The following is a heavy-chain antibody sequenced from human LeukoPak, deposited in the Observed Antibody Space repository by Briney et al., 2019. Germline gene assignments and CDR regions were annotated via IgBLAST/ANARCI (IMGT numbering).Heavy chain of an antibody. D-gene: IGHD3-10*01. Sequence: SETLSLTCTVSGGSISSYYWSWIRQPPGKGLEWIGYIYYSGSTNYNPSLKSRVTISVGTSKNQFSLKLSSVTAADTAVYYCARVGYGSGVPHYFDYWGQGTLVTVSS. CDR2: IYYSGST. CDR1: GGSISSYY. CDR3: ARVGYGSGVPHYFDY. V-gene: IGHV4-59*01. J-gene: IGHJ4*02.